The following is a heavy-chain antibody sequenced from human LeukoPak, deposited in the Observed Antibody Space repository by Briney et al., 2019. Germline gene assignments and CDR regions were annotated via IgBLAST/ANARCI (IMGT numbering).Heavy chain of an antibody. V-gene: IGHV4-34*01. D-gene: IGHD5-18*01. CDR1: GGSFSGYY. CDR3: ARGTAWIQLWFSSNYFDY. Sequence: SETLSLTCAVYGGSFSGYYWSWIRQPPGKGLEWIGEINHSGSTNYNPSLKSRVTISVDTSKNQFSLKLSSVTAADTAVYYCARGTAWIQLWFSSNYFDYWGLGTLVTVSS. J-gene: IGHJ4*02. CDR2: INHSGST.